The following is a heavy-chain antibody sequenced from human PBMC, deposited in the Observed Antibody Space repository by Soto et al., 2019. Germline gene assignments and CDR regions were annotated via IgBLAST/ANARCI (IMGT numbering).Heavy chain of an antibody. CDR3: AHDSTVVASTDGAFDI. CDR1: GLSLSTNGVG. V-gene: IGHV2-5*02. D-gene: IGHD2-15*01. CDR2: IYWDNDK. J-gene: IGHJ3*02. Sequence: QITFKESGPTLVKPTQTLTLTCTFSGLSLSTNGVGVGWIRQPPGKALEWLALIYWDNDKRYSPSLKSRLTITKDTSKNQVVLTMTRMDPVDTGTYYWAHDSTVVASTDGAFDIWGQGTMVTVSS.